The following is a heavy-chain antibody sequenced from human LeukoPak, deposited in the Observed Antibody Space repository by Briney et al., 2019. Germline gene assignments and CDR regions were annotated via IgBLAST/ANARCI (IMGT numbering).Heavy chain of an antibody. D-gene: IGHD3-9*01. CDR3: ARGVPYYDISTGYPDYYFDY. Sequence: GASVKVSCKASGYTFTSYGISWVRQAPGQGLEWMGWISAYNGNTNYAQKLQGRVTMTTDTSTSTAYMELRSLRSDDTAVYYCARGVPYYDISTGYPDYYFDYWGQGTLVTVSS. CDR2: ISAYNGNT. J-gene: IGHJ4*02. CDR1: GYTFTSYG. V-gene: IGHV1-18*01.